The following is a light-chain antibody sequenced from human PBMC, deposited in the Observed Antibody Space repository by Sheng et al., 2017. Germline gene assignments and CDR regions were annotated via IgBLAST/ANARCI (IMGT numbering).Light chain of an antibody. CDR2: GAS. CDR1: QSVSSSY. V-gene: IGKV3-20*01. CDR3: QHYDRTVRT. J-gene: IGKJ1*01. Sequence: EIVLTQSPGTLSLSPGERATLSCRTSQSVSSSYLAWYQQRPGQAPRLLVYGASTRATGVPGRFNGSGSGTDFTLSISRLEPEDFAVYYCQHYDRTVRTFGQGTRVDFK.